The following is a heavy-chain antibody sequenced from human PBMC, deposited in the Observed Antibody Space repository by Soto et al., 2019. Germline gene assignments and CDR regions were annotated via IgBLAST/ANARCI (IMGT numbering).Heavy chain of an antibody. CDR3: VKEWTPRRAFDS. V-gene: IGHV3-23*01. D-gene: IGHD5-12*01. J-gene: IGHJ4*02. CDR1: RFTFSRYA. Sequence: GGSLRLSCAASRFTFSRYAMSWVRQAPGKGLEWVSGISGSGGSTWYADSVKGRYIISRDNSKNMLYLQMNSLRVEDTAEYFCVKEWTPRRAFDSWGQGTQVTVSS. CDR2: ISGSGGST.